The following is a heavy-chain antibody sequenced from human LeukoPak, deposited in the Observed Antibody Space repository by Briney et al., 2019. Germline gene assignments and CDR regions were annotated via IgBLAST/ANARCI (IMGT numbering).Heavy chain of an antibody. Sequence: GGSLRLSCAASGFTFDDYTMHWVRLPPGKGLEWVSLISWDGSSISYADSLKGRFTVSRDNNKNSLYLQMKGLRTEDTAFYYCAKGDAAAANTPFDYWGQGTLVTVSS. CDR1: GFTFDDYT. CDR3: AKGDAAAANTPFDY. V-gene: IGHV3-43*01. J-gene: IGHJ4*02. CDR2: ISWDGSSI. D-gene: IGHD6-13*01.